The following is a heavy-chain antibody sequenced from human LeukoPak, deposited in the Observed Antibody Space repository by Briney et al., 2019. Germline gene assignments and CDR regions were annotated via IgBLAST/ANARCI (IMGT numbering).Heavy chain of an antibody. D-gene: IGHD2-21*02. CDR2: ISYDGSNK. J-gene: IGHJ4*02. CDR3: AKGHSAYCGGDCYPFDY. Sequence: AGGSLRLSCAASGFTFSSYGMHWVRQAPGKGLEWVAVISYDGSNKYYADSVKGRFTISRDNSKNTLYLQMNSLRAEDTAVYYCAKGHSAYCGGDCYPFDYWGQGTLVTVSS. V-gene: IGHV3-30*18. CDR1: GFTFSSYG.